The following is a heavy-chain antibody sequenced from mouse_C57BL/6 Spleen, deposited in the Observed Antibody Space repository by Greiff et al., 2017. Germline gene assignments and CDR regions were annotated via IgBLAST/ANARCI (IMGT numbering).Heavy chain of an antibody. CDR2: IDPSDSET. Sequence: QVQLKQPGAELVRPGSSVKLSCKASGYTFTSYWMHWVKQRPIQGLEWIGNIDPSDSETHYNQKFKDKATLTVDKSSSTAYMQLSSLTSEDSAVYYCAAIYYDYGGYWGQGTTLTVSS. CDR1: GYTFTSYW. CDR3: AAIYYDYGGY. V-gene: IGHV1-52*01. J-gene: IGHJ2*01. D-gene: IGHD2-4*01.